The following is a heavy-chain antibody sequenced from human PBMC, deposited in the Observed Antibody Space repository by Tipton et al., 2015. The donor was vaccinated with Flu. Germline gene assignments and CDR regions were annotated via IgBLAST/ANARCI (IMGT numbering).Heavy chain of an antibody. CDR2: INHSGST. Sequence: TLSLTCAVYGGSFSGYYWSWIRQPPGKGLEWIGEINHSGSTNYNPSLKSRVTISVDTSKNQFSLKLSSVTAADTAVYYCGRGRKGYSSGSVLTYWFDPWGQGTLVTVSS. V-gene: IGHV4-34*01. D-gene: IGHD6-19*01. CDR3: GRGRKGYSSGSVLTYWFDP. CDR1: GGSFSGYY. J-gene: IGHJ5*02.